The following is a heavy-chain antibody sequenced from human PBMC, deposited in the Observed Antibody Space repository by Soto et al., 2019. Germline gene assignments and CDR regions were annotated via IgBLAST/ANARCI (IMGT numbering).Heavy chain of an antibody. Sequence: QVQLVESGGGVVQPGRSLRLSCAASGFTFSSYGMHWVRQAPGKGLEWVAVIWYDGSNKYYADSVKGRFTISRDNSKNTLYLQMNSLRAEDTAVYYCARERLLSGYSYGLGNLNYYYYGMDVWGQGTTVTVSS. V-gene: IGHV3-33*01. CDR3: ARERLLSGYSYGLGNLNYYYYGMDV. J-gene: IGHJ6*02. CDR1: GFTFSSYG. CDR2: IWYDGSNK. D-gene: IGHD5-18*01.